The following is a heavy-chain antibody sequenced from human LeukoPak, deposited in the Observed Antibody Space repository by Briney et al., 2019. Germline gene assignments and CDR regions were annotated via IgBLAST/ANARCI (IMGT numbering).Heavy chain of an antibody. J-gene: IGHJ6*03. CDR2: INHSGST. D-gene: IGHD3-16*02. CDR1: GGSFSGYY. V-gene: IGHV4-34*01. Sequence: SETLSLTCAVYGGSFSGYYWSWILQPPGKGLEWIGEINHSGSTNYNPSLKSRVTISVDTSKNQFSLKLSSVTAADTAVYYCARRPIMITFGGVIIDYYYYYYMDVWGKGTTVTISS. CDR3: ARRPIMITFGGVIIDYYYYYYMDV.